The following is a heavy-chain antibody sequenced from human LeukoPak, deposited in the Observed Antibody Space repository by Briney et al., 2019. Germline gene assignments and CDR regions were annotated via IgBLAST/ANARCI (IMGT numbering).Heavy chain of an antibody. CDR3: AREGDSSGYYPYYFDY. CDR2: ISAYDGNT. D-gene: IGHD3-22*01. CDR1: GYTVTSYG. J-gene: IGHJ4*02. Sequence: ASVKVSCKASGYTVTSYGISWGRQAPGQGLEWMGWISAYDGNTNYAQKLQGRVTMTTDTSTSTAYMELRSLRSDDTAVYYCAREGDSSGYYPYYFDYWGQGTLVTVSS. V-gene: IGHV1-18*01.